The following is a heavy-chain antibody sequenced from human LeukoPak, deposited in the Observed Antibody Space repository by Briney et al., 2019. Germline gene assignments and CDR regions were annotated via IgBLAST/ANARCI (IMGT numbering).Heavy chain of an antibody. D-gene: IGHD6-6*01. V-gene: IGHV3-33*01. CDR2: IWYDGSNK. J-gene: IGHJ4*02. CDR1: GFTFSSYG. Sequence: GGSLRLSCAASGFTFSSYGMHWVRQAPGKGLEWVAVIWYDGSNKYHADSVKGRFTISRDNSKSTLYLQMNSLRAEDTAVYYCARDGYSSSSIDYWGQGTLVTVSS. CDR3: ARDGYSSSSIDY.